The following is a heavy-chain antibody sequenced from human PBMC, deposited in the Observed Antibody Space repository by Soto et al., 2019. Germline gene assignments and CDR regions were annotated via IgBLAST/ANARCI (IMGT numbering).Heavy chain of an antibody. V-gene: IGHV4-59*12. CDR2: IYYGGSI. D-gene: IGHD6-6*01. J-gene: IGHJ5*02. Sequence: SETLSLTCSVSGGSISSGYWTWIRQPPGKGLEWIGYIYYGGSINYNPSLKSRVIISVDTSKNQFSLKLSSVTAADTAVYYCARERPDGARLDPWGQGTLLTVSS. CDR1: GGSISSGY. CDR3: ARERPDGARLDP.